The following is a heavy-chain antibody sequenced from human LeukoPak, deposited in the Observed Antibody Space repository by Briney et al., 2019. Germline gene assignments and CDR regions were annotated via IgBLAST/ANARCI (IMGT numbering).Heavy chain of an antibody. D-gene: IGHD5-12*01. CDR1: GFTFSSYS. CDR2: IKQDGSEK. J-gene: IGHJ4*02. V-gene: IGHV3-7*01. Sequence: GGSLRLSCAASGFTFSSYSMNWVRQAPGKGLGWVANIKQDGSEKYYVDPVKGRFTISRDNAKNSLYLQMNSLRAEDTAVYYCARVEASGYDYGAFDYWGQGTLVTVSS. CDR3: ARVEASGYDYGAFDY.